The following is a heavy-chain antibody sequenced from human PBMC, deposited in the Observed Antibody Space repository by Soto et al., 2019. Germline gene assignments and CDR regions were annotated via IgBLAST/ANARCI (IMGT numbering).Heavy chain of an antibody. CDR3: VRENYYYGMDV. CDR1: EFSFSSYW. Sequence: GGSLRLSCAASEFSFSSYWMSWVRQSPGKGLEWVANIKKDGSTDYADSVKGRFTISRDISRNTLYLQMNSLRAEDTAVYYCVRENYYYGMDVWGQGTTVTVSS. CDR2: IKKDGST. V-gene: IGHV3-7*01. J-gene: IGHJ6*02.